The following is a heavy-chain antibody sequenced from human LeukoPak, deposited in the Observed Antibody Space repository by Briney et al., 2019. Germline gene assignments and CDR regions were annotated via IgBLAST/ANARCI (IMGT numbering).Heavy chain of an antibody. Sequence: GGSLRLSCAASGFTFSSYSMNWVRQAPGKGLEWVSYISSSSSTIYYADSVKGRFTISRDNAKNSLYLQMNSLRAEDTAVYYCARLLWTDCGGDCAWDYWGQGTLVTVSS. D-gene: IGHD2-21*01. CDR1: GFTFSSYS. J-gene: IGHJ4*02. V-gene: IGHV3-48*01. CDR3: ARLLWTDCGGDCAWDY. CDR2: ISSSSSTI.